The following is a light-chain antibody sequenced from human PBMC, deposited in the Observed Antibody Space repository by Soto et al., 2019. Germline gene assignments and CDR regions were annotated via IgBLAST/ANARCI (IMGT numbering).Light chain of an antibody. J-gene: IGLJ2*01. CDR3: CSYAGSSTPV. V-gene: IGLV2-23*01. CDR1: SSDVGSYNL. CDR2: EGS. Sequence: QSVLTQPASVSGSPGQSITISCTGTSSDVGSYNLVSWYQQHPGKAPKLMIYEGSKRPSGVSNRFSSSKSGNTASLTISGLQAEDEADYYCCSYAGSSTPVFGGGTKLTVL.